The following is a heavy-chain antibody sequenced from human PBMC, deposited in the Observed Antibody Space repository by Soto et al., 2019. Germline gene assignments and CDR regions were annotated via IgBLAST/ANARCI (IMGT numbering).Heavy chain of an antibody. V-gene: IGHV3-23*01. CDR2: ISGSGFKK. CDR3: AKNQGVELVPLATVDWFDP. J-gene: IGHJ5*02. Sequence: GGSLRLSCAASGFIFENFGMSWVRQAPGKGLEWISSISGSGFKKYYADSVKGRLTISRDNSKSTVYLELNNLSAEDTAVYHCAKNQGVELVPLATVDWFDPWGQGSVVTVSS. D-gene: IGHD1-26*01. CDR1: GFIFENFG.